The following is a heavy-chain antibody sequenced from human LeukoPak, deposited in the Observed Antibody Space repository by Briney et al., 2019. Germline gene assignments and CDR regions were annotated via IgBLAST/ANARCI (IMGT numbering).Heavy chain of an antibody. CDR2: IYYSVSP. D-gene: IGHD1-14*01. CDR3: ARHLLSYTFDY. J-gene: IGHJ4*02. Sequence: SETLSLTCTVAGGSISSYYWSWIRQPPGKGLEWIGYIYYSVSPNYNPFLKSVRSISVDTSKNQFSLKLSSATAAYTAVYYCARHLLSYTFDYWGQGTLVTVSS. CDR1: GGSISSYY. V-gene: IGHV4-59*08.